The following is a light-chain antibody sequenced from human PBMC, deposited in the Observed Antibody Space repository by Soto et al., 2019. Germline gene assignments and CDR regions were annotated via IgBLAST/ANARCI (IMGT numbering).Light chain of an antibody. J-gene: IGKJ1*01. CDR1: QSVGGNF. CDR2: AAS. CDR3: QHYGSLPWT. Sequence: EIVLPQSPGTLSLSPGERATLSCRASQSVGGNFLAWYQQKPGQAPRLLIYAASSRASGIPDRFSGSGSGTDFTLTIGRLEPEDFALYYCQHYGSLPWTFGQGTEVEIK. V-gene: IGKV3-20*01.